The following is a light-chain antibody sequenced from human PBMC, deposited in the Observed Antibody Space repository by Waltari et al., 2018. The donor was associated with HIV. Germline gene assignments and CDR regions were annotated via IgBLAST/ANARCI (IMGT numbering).Light chain of an antibody. CDR2: EVS. CDR1: TSAFGLYTF. CDR3: TSFTSNYTVI. J-gene: IGLJ2*01. V-gene: IGLV2-14*01. Sequence: QSPLTQPASVSGSPGQSITISCTGSTSAFGLYTFIYWYQQHPGGVPKVIISEVSSRPSGVSSRFSGSKSGNTASLTISWLQPDDEADYYCTSFTSNYTVIFGGGTKVTVL.